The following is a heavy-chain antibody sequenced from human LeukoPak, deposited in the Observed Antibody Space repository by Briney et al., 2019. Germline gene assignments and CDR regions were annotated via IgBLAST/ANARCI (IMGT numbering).Heavy chain of an antibody. CDR3: ARDYVFSTATVIKRTHAFDI. J-gene: IGHJ3*02. V-gene: IGHV3-74*01. CDR1: GXTFSNYW. D-gene: IGHD4-17*01. Sequence: GGSLRLSCAASGXTFSNYWMHCVRQAPGKGLVWVSRLYSDGSSTSYADSVKGRFTTSRDNATNTLYLQMNSLRAEDTAVYYCARDYVFSTATVIKRTHAFDIWGQGTMVTVSS. CDR2: LYSDGSST.